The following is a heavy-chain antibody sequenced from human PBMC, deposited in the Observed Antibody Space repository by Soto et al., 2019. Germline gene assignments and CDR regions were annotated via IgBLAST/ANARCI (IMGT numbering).Heavy chain of an antibody. CDR3: ARANIGYPYYFDF. J-gene: IGHJ4*02. V-gene: IGHV2-5*01. D-gene: IGHD5-18*01. Sequence: ESGPTLVNPTQTLTLTCTLSGFSVTSSGAGVGWFRQAPGKALDWLALVYWNGQKRFKPSLKTRLSITRDTSKNEVLLTMANMDPEDSGIYYCARANIGYPYYFDFWGQGILVTVSS. CDR1: GFSVTSSGAG. CDR2: VYWNGQK.